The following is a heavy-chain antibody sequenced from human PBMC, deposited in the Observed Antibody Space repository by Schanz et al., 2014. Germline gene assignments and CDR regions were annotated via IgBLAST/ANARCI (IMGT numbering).Heavy chain of an antibody. CDR3: AKEDRNHNSDYVY. V-gene: IGHV3-23*01. CDR2: ISDRGDGT. CDR1: GFTFTTFA. D-gene: IGHD3-22*01. Sequence: EQVLESGGGFVQPGGSLRLSCATSGFTFTTFAMTWVRQAPGKGLEWVSGISDRGDGTNYADSVRGRFTISRDDSKNTLYLQMNSLRPEDTAVYYCAKEDRNHNSDYVYWGQGTLVTVSS. J-gene: IGHJ4*02.